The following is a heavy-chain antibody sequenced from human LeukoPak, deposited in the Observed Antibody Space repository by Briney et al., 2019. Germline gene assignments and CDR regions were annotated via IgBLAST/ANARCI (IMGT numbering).Heavy chain of an antibody. CDR1: GFTVSSNY. J-gene: IGHJ4*02. CDR2: ISWNSGSI. V-gene: IGHV3-9*01. CDR3: AKDVIAQLAPYYFDY. D-gene: IGHD6-13*01. Sequence: PGGSLRLSCAASGFTVSSNYMSWVRQAPGKGLEWVSGISWNSGSIGYADSVKGRFTISRDNAKNSLYLQMNSLRAEDTALYYCAKDVIAQLAPYYFDYWGQGTLVTVSS.